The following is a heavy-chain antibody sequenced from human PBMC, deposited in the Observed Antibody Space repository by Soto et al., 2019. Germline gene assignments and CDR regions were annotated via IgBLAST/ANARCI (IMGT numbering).Heavy chain of an antibody. V-gene: IGHV3-30*03. CDR3: GRDWVWFGAHPIDN. CDR2: ISYDGSIE. Sequence: QVQVVESGGGVVQPGRSLRLSCAASGFTFSNYGMHWVRQAPGKGLDWVAVISYDGSIEYYSESVKGRFTMSRDNSEITVYLQMNSLRTEDTAVYFCGRDWVWFGAHPIDNWGQGTLVTVSS. CDR1: GFTFSNYG. D-gene: IGHD3-10*01. J-gene: IGHJ4*02.